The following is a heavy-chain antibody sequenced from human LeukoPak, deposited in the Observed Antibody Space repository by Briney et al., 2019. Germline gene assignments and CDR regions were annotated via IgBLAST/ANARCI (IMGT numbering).Heavy chain of an antibody. Sequence: SETLSLTCTVSGGSISSYHWSWIRQPPGKGLEWIGYIYYSGSTNYNPSLKSRVTISVDTSKNQFSLKLSSVTAADTAVYYCASSMSRFGEQYDYWGQGTLVTVSS. V-gene: IGHV4-59*01. CDR3: ASSMSRFGEQYDY. CDR1: GGSISSYH. J-gene: IGHJ4*02. D-gene: IGHD3-10*01. CDR2: IYYSGST.